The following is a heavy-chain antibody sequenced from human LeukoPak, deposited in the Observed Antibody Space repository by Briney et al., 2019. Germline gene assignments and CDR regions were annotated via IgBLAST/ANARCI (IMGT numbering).Heavy chain of an antibody. CDR3: ARKGGTRGPLNY. Sequence: PGGSLRLFCAASGFTFSNYWMSWVRQAPGKGLEWVANIKQDGSETYYVDSVKGRFTIYRDNAKNSLFLQMNSLTAEDTAVYYCARKGGTRGPLNYWGQGTLVTVSS. V-gene: IGHV3-7*01. J-gene: IGHJ4*02. D-gene: IGHD2-8*01. CDR1: GFTFSNYW. CDR2: IKQDGSET.